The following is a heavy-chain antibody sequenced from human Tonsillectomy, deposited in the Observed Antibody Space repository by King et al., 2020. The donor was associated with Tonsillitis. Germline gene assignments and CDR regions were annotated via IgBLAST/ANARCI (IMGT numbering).Heavy chain of an antibody. CDR2: ISYDGSNK. V-gene: IGHV3-30*18. CDR3: AKLGYDDSMDY. J-gene: IGHJ4*02. D-gene: IGHD3-22*01. CDR1: GFTFSSYG. Sequence: VQLVESGGGVVQPGRSLRLSCAASGFTFSSYGMHWVRQAPGKGLEWVAVISYDGSNKYYADSVKGRFTISRDNSKNTLYLQMNSLRAEDTAVYYCAKLGYDDSMDYWGLGTLVTVSS.